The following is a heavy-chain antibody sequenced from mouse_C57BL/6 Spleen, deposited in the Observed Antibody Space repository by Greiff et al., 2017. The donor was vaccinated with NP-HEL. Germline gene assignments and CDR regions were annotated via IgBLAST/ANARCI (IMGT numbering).Heavy chain of an antibody. CDR1: GFTFTDYY. J-gene: IGHJ1*03. Sequence: EVKLQESGGGLVQPGGSLSLSCAASGFTFTDYYMSWVRQPPGKALEWLGFIRNKANGYTTEYSASVKGRFTISRDNSQSILYLQMNALRAEDSATYYCARSSSWYFDVWGTGTTVTVSS. V-gene: IGHV7-3*01. CDR2: IRNKANGYTT. CDR3: ARSSSWYFDV.